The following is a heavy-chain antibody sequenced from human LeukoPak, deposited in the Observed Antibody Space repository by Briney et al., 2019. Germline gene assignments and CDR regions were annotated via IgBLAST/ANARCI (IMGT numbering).Heavy chain of an antibody. CDR3: AATPTIAAAGIIGIDY. Sequence: GASVKVSCKASGYTFTDYYMHWVRQAPGQGLEWMGWIDPNSGGTNYAQKFQGRVTMTRDTSISTAYMELSSLRSEDTAVYYCAATPTIAAAGIIGIDYWGQGTLVTVSS. D-gene: IGHD6-13*01. J-gene: IGHJ4*02. V-gene: IGHV1-2*02. CDR1: GYTFTDYY. CDR2: IDPNSGGT.